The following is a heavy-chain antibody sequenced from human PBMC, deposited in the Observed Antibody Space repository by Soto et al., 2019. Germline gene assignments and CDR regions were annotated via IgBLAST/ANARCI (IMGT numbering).Heavy chain of an antibody. CDR1: GYTFTSYA. V-gene: IGHV1-3*01. Sequence: QVQLVQSGAEVKKPGASVKVSCKASGYTFTSYAMHWVRQAPGQRLEWMGWIIAGNGNTKYSQKFQGRVTITRDTSASTAYMELSSLRSEDTAVYYCARAKQWLGWFDPWGQGTLVTVSS. CDR2: IIAGNGNT. D-gene: IGHD6-19*01. CDR3: ARAKQWLGWFDP. J-gene: IGHJ5*02.